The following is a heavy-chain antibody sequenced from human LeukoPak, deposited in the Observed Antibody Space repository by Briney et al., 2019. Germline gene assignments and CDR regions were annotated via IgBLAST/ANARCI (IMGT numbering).Heavy chain of an antibody. D-gene: IGHD3-10*01. CDR2: ISAYKGNT. CDR3: GRGSGGLWFGEFAADY. J-gene: IGHJ4*02. Sequence: ASVKLSCKASGYTFTSYGISWVRQAPGQGLEWVGWISAYKGNTNYAQTLQGRVTMTTDTSTNTPYMQLRSLRTDDKAVYYCGRGSGGLWFGEFAADYWGQGTLVTVSS. CDR1: GYTFTSYG. V-gene: IGHV1-18*01.